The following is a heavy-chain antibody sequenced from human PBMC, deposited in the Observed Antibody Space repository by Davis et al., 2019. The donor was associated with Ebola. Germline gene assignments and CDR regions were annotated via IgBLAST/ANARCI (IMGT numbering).Heavy chain of an antibody. V-gene: IGHV4-59*02. D-gene: IGHD5-18*01. J-gene: IGHJ4*02. CDR1: GGSVSSYY. CDR2: ISYSGST. CDR3: ARGGGGNGYVL. Sequence: LSCTVSGGSVSSYYWSWIRQPPGKGLEWIGYISYSGSTNYNPSLKSRVTISIDASRNQFSLKLSSVTAADTAVYFCARGGGGNGYVLWGQGTLVTVSS.